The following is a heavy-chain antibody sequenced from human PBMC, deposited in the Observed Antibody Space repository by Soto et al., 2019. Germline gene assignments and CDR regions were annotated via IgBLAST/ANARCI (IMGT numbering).Heavy chain of an antibody. J-gene: IGHJ6*03. Sequence: WTWIRQSPGKGLEWIGYIYYSGSTDYNASLRGRLAISIDTSKNQFSLRLNSMTAADTAVYYCAGRDCSGTNCYYLDYYYMDVWGKGTTVTVSS. CDR3: AGRDCSGTNCYYLDYYYMDV. V-gene: IGHV4-59*08. D-gene: IGHD2-2*01. CDR2: IYYSGST.